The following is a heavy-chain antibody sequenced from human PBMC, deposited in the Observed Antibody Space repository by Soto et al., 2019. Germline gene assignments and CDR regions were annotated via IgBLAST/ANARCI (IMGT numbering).Heavy chain of an antibody. D-gene: IGHD6-13*01. V-gene: IGHV1-18*01. CDR2: ISAYNGST. CDR1: GYTFTSYG. CDR3: ARIAAAGSWFDP. J-gene: IGHJ5*02. Sequence: ASVKVSCKASGYTFTSYGISWVRQAPGQGLEWMGWISAYNGSTNYAQKLQGRVTMTTDTSTSTAYMELRSLRSDDTAVYYCARIAAAGSWFDPWGQGTLVTVSS.